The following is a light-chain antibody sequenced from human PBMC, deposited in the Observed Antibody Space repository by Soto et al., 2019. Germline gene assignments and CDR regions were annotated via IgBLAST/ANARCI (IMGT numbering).Light chain of an antibody. J-gene: IGKJ5*01. CDR3: QQRSNWIT. Sequence: EIVSSQYTETLPLSPGERATLCFRASQSVSSYLAWYQQKPGQAPRLLIYDASNRATGIPARFSGSGSGTDFTLTISSLEPEDFAVYYCQQRSNWITSGQGTRLEI. V-gene: IGKV3-11*01. CDR2: DAS. CDR1: QSVSSY.